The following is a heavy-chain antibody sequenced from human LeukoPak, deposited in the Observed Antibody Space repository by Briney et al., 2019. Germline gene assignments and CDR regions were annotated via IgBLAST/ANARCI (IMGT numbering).Heavy chain of an antibody. V-gene: IGHV1-69*04. CDR1: VGTFSSYA. CDR2: IIPILGIA. D-gene: IGHD3-10*01. J-gene: IGHJ4*02. CDR3: ARDYHYGSGSYDY. Sequence: SSVKVSCKASVGTFSSYAISWVRQAPGQGLEWMGRIIPILGIANYAQKFQGRVTITADKSTSTAYMELSSLRSEDTAVYYCARDYHYGSGSYDYWGQGTLVTVSS.